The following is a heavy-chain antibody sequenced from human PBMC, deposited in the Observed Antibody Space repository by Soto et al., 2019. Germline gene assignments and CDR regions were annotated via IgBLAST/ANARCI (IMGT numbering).Heavy chain of an antibody. CDR3: SRSLAIDFDS. V-gene: IGHV3-49*04. CDR1: GFNFAAYT. J-gene: IGHJ4*02. CDR2: IRRIAYGGTT. Sequence: PGGSLRLSCSASGFNFAAYTMSWVRLTPGKGLEWVGFIRRIAYGGTTDYAASVKGRFTISRDDSRKIVYLQMSRLKIEDTAVYYCSRSLAIDFDSLGQGTLVTVSS.